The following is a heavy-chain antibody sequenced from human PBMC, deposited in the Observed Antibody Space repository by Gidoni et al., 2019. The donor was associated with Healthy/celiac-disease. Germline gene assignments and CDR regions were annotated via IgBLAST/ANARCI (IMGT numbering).Heavy chain of an antibody. J-gene: IGHJ6*02. CDR3: AADLGFGESQGYYGMDV. V-gene: IGHV1-58*02. Sequence: QMQLVQSGPEVKKPGTSVKVSCKASGFTFTSSAMQWVRQARGQRLEWIGWIVVGSGNTNYAQKFQERVTITRDMSTSTAYMELSSLRSEDTAVYYCAADLGFGESQGYYGMDVWGQGTTVTVSS. D-gene: IGHD3-10*01. CDR2: IVVGSGNT. CDR1: GFTFTSSA.